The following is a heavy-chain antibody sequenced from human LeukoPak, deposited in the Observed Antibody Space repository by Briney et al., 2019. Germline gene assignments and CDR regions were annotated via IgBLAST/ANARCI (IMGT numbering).Heavy chain of an antibody. V-gene: IGHV3-30*03. Sequence: GGSLRLSCAASGFTFSSYGMHWVRQAPGKGLEWVAVISYDGSNKYYADSVKGRFTISRDNSKNTLYLQMNSLRAEDTAVYYCASIGGYYSYYFDYWGQGTLVTVSS. CDR1: GFTFSSYG. CDR3: ASIGGYYSYYFDY. J-gene: IGHJ4*02. CDR2: ISYDGSNK. D-gene: IGHD3-22*01.